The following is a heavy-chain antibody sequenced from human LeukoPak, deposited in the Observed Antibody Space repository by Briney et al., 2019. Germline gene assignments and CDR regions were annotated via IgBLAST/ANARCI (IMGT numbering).Heavy chain of an antibody. J-gene: IGHJ4*02. CDR3: ARDPTCSSTSCPPAY. D-gene: IGHD2-2*01. Sequence: SVKVSCKASGGTFSSYAISWVRQAPGQGLEWMGGIIPIFGTANYAQKFQGRVTITTDESTSTAYMELSSLRSEDTAVYYCARDPTCSSTSCPPAYWGQGTLVTVSS. CDR1: GGTFSSYA. CDR2: IIPIFGTA. V-gene: IGHV1-69*05.